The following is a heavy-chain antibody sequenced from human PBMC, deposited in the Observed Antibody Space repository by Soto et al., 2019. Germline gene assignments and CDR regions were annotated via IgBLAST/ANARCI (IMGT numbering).Heavy chain of an antibody. CDR2: ISAYNGNT. CDR3: AREHIVVVAATRYAFDI. J-gene: IGHJ3*02. D-gene: IGHD2-15*01. Sequence: ASVKVSCKASGYTFTSYGISWVRQAPGQGLEWMGWISAYNGNTNYAQKLQGRVTMTTDTSTSTAYMELRSLRSDDTAVYYCAREHIVVVAATRYAFDIWGQGTMVTVSS. CDR1: GYTFTSYG. V-gene: IGHV1-18*01.